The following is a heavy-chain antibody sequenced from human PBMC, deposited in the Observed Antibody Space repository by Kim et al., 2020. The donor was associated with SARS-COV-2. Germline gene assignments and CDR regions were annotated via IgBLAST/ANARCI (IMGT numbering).Heavy chain of an antibody. J-gene: IGHJ4*02. V-gene: IGHV1-3*01. D-gene: IGHD2-15*01. CDR3: ARGGGPGLGY. CDR1: GYTFSNYA. CDR2: IIGGNGNT. Sequence: ASVKVSCKASGYTFSNYAIHWVRQAPGQRLECMGWIIGGNGNTYYSPKFQGRVTFTRDTSATTAYMELSSLRSEDTAVYYCARGGGPGLGYWDQGTLVTVSS.